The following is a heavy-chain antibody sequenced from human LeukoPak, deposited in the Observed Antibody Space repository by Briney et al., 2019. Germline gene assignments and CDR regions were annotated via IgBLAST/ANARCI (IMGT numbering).Heavy chain of an antibody. Sequence: PSETLSLTCTVSGGSISSYYWGWLRQPPGKGLEWIGSVYYGGSTYYNPSLKSRVTTSVDTSKNQFSLKLSSVTAADTAVYYCARLSYNSIYYYYYMDVWSKGTTVTVSS. CDR3: ARLSYNSIYYYYYMDV. V-gene: IGHV4-39*01. D-gene: IGHD1-20*01. CDR2: VYYGGST. J-gene: IGHJ6*03. CDR1: GGSISSYY.